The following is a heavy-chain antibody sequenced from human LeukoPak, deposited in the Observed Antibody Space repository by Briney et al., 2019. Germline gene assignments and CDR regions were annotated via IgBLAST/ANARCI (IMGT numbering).Heavy chain of an antibody. D-gene: IGHD3-10*01. V-gene: IGHV4-59*01. J-gene: IGHJ4*02. Sequence: SETLSLTCTVSGGSISTYYWSWIRQPPGKGLEWIGYIYYSGSTNYNPSLKSRVTISVDTSKNQFSLKLSSVTAADTAVYYCARAVWFGELLSGGNYFDYWGQGTLVTVSS. CDR1: GGSISTYY. CDR2: IYYSGST. CDR3: ARAVWFGELLSGGNYFDY.